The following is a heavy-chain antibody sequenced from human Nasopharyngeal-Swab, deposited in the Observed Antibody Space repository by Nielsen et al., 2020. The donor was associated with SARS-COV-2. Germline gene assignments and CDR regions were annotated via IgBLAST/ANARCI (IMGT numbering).Heavy chain of an antibody. CDR1: GFTFSSYA. Sequence: GESLKISCAASGFTFSSYAMHWVRQAPGKGLEWVAFMSYDGSDKYYADSVKGRFTISRGNSNNTLYLQMSGLRPEDTAVYFCARARPRLSRSIAAAGLDTFDIWGQGTMVTVSS. CDR2: MSYDGSDK. V-gene: IGHV3-30-3*01. J-gene: IGHJ3*02. D-gene: IGHD6-13*01. CDR3: ARARPRLSRSIAAAGLDTFDI.